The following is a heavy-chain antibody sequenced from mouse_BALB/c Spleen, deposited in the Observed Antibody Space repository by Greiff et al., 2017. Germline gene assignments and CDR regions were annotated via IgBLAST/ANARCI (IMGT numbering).Heavy chain of an antibody. CDR2: IYPSDSYT. CDR1: GYTFTSYW. J-gene: IGHJ2*01. CDR3: TREEGYGYYRYYFDY. D-gene: IGHD2-3*01. Sequence: QVQLQQPGAELVRPGASVKLSCKASGYTFTSYWINWVKQRPGQGLEWIGNIYPSDSYTNYNQKFKDKATLTVDKSSSTAYMQLSSPTSEDSAVYYCTREEGYGYYRYYFDYWGQGTTLTVSS. V-gene: IGHV1-69*02.